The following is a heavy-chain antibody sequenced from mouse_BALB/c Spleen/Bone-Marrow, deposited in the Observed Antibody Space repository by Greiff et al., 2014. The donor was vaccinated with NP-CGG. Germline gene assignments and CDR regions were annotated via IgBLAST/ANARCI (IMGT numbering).Heavy chain of an antibody. CDR2: ISSGGSYT. CDR3: SRQDYYGSSPHWYFDD. J-gene: IGHJ1*01. CDR1: GFTFSSYA. Sequence: VKLKESGGGSVKPGGSLKLSCAASGFTFSSYAMSWVRQTPEKRLEWVATISSGGSYTYYADSVKGRFTISRDTAKNILYLQMSSLMSEDTAIYYCSRQDYYGSSPHWYFDDWGAGTTVTVSS. D-gene: IGHD1-1*01. V-gene: IGHV5-9-3*01.